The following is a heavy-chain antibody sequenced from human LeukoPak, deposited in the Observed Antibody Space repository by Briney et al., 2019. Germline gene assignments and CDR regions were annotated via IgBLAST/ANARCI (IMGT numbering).Heavy chain of an antibody. CDR3: ARDRNNVDTAMVYDY. J-gene: IGHJ4*02. D-gene: IGHD5-18*01. CDR2: INPSGGST. CDR1: GYTFTSYY. V-gene: IGHV1-46*01. Sequence: ASVKVSCTASGYTFTSYYMHWVRQAPGQGLEWMGIINPSGGSTSYAQKFQGRVTMTRDTSTSTVYMELSSLRSEDTAVYYCARDRNNVDTAMVYDYWGQGTLVTVSS.